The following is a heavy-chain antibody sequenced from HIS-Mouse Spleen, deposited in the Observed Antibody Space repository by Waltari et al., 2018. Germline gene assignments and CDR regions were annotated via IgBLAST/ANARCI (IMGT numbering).Heavy chain of an antibody. V-gene: IGHV3-74*01. CDR3: ARAWELLAFDI. D-gene: IGHD1-26*01. Sequence: EVQLVESGGGLVQPGGSLRLSCAASGFTFSSYWLHWVRQAPGKGLVWVARINSDGSSTSYADSVKGRFTISRDNAKNTLYLQMNSLRAEDTAVYYCARAWELLAFDIWGQGTMVTVSS. CDR1: GFTFSSYW. J-gene: IGHJ3*02. CDR2: INSDGSST.